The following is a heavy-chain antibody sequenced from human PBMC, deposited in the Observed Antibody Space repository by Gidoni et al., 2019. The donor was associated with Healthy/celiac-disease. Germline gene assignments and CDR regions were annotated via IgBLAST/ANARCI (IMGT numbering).Heavy chain of an antibody. CDR1: GSPSSGCA. CDR2: IRSKANSYAT. CDR3: TRPVWGSAVAGSVY. D-gene: IGHD6-19*01. J-gene: IGHJ4*02. Sequence: EVQLVESGGGLVQPGGSPNLPCAASGSPSSGCAMHWVRQASGKGLEWVGRIRSKANSYATAYAASVKGRFTISRDDSKNTAYLQMNSLKTEDTAVYYCTRPVWGSAVAGSVYWGQGTLVTVSS. V-gene: IGHV3-73*02.